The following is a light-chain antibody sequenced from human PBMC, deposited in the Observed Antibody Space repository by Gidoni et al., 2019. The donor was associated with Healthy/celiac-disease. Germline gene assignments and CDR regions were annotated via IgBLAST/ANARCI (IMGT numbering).Light chain of an antibody. J-gene: IGKJ2*04. Sequence: DIQMTQSPSTLSASVGDRVTITCRASQSISSWLAWYQQKPGKAPKLLIYKASSLESGVPSRFSGSGSGTEFTLTISSLQPDDFATYYCQQYNSYRCSFXQXTKLEIK. V-gene: IGKV1-5*03. CDR1: QSISSW. CDR3: QQYNSYRCS. CDR2: KAS.